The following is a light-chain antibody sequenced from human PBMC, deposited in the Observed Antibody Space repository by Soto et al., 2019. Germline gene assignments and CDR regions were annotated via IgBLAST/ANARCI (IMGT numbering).Light chain of an antibody. Sequence: DIQMTQSPSSLSASVGDRVTITCRASQSISSYLNWYQQKPGKAPKLLIYAASSLQSGVPSRFSGSGYGTDFTLTISNLQPEDFATYYCQQRYSTPPTFGQGTKVEIK. CDR1: QSISSY. V-gene: IGKV1-39*01. J-gene: IGKJ1*01. CDR3: QQRYSTPPT. CDR2: AAS.